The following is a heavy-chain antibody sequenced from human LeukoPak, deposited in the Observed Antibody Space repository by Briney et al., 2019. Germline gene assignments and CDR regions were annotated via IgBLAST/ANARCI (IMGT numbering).Heavy chain of an antibody. J-gene: IGHJ6*03. Sequence: GASVKVSCKASGYTFTSYGISWVRQAPGQGLEWMGWISAYNGNTNYAQKFQGRVTMTRDTSISTAYMELSRLRSDDTAVYYCARAQVQLWSWGVSVDYYYMDVWGKGTTVTISS. D-gene: IGHD5-18*01. CDR2: ISAYNGNT. CDR1: GYTFTSYG. CDR3: ARAQVQLWSWGVSVDYYYMDV. V-gene: IGHV1-18*01.